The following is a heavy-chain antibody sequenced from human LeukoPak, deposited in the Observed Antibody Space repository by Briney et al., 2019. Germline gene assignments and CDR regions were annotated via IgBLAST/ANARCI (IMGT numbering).Heavy chain of an antibody. V-gene: IGHV3-30-3*01. CDR1: GFTFSSYA. CDR3: ARDGILVRSYYYCGMDV. CDR2: ISYDGSNK. D-gene: IGHD2-2*01. Sequence: GGSLRLSCAASGFTFSSYAMHWVRQAPGKGLEWVAVISYDGSNKYYTDSVKGRFTISRDNSKNTLYLQMNSLRAEDTAVYYCARDGILVRSYYYCGMDVWGQGTTVTVSS. J-gene: IGHJ6*02.